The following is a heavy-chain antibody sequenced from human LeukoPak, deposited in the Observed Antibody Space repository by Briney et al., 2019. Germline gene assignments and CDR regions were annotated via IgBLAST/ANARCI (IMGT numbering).Heavy chain of an antibody. V-gene: IGHV4-59*01. CDR3: ARDPGWEWNWFDP. J-gene: IGHJ5*02. CDR2: IYYSGST. D-gene: IGHD3-3*01. Sequence: PETLSLTCTVSGGSISSYYWSWIRQPPGKGLEWIGYIYYSGSTNYNPSLKSRVTISVDTSKNQFSLKLSSVTAADTAVYYCARDPGWEWNWFDPWGQGTLVTVSS. CDR1: GGSISSYY.